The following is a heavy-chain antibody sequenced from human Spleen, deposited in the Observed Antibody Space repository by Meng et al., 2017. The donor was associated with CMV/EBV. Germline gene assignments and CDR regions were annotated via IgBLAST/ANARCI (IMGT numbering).Heavy chain of an antibody. CDR2: ISGYNGRT. D-gene: IGHD3-22*01. CDR3: ARAGVVVNNWFDP. Sequence: ASVKVSCKTSGYPFTSYGISWVRQAPGQGLEWMGWISGYNGRTNYAQKLQGRVTMTTDTSTSTAYMELRSLRSDDTAVYYCARAGVVVNNWFDPWGQGTLVTVSS. J-gene: IGHJ5*02. V-gene: IGHV1-18*01. CDR1: GYPFTSYG.